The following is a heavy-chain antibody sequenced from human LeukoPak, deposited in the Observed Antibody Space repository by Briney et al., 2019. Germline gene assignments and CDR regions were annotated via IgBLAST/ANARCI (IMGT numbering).Heavy chain of an antibody. CDR3: ARDICSGIGCYPRAPFDY. Sequence: GGSLRLSCAASGFTFSRYWMHWVRQAPGEGLVWVSRMNSDGSNTNYADSVKGRFTISRDNAKNTLYLQMNSLRADDTAVYYCARDICSGIGCYPRAPFDYWGQGTLVTVSS. V-gene: IGHV3-74*01. CDR1: GFTFSRYW. J-gene: IGHJ4*02. CDR2: MNSDGSNT. D-gene: IGHD2-15*01.